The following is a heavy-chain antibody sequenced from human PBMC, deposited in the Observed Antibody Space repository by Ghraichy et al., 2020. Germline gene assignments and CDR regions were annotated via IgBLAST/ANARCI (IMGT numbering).Heavy chain of an antibody. J-gene: IGHJ3*02. CDR2: INEDGSEK. CDR3: ARHSSPTSDAFDI. D-gene: IGHD2/OR15-2a*01. V-gene: IGHV3-7*01. CDR1: GFSFSNFW. Sequence: GGSLRLSCPASGFSFSNFWMAWVRLAPGKGLEWVANINEDGSEKSYADSVKGRFTISRDNAKNSLYLQMNSLTAEDTAVYYCARHSSPTSDAFDIWGQGTVVTVSS.